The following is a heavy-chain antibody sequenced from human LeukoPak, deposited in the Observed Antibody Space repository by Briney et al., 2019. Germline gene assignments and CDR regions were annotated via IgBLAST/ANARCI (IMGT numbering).Heavy chain of an antibody. J-gene: IGHJ3*02. V-gene: IGHV4-30-4*01. Sequence: PSQTLPLTCTVSGGSISSGDYYWSWIRQPPGKGLEWIGYIYYSGSTYYNPSLKSRVTISVDTSKNQFSLKLSSVTAADTAVYYCARDYYGVDAFDIWGQGTMVTVSS. D-gene: IGHD3-10*01. CDR2: IYYSGST. CDR3: ARDYYGVDAFDI. CDR1: GGSISSGDYY.